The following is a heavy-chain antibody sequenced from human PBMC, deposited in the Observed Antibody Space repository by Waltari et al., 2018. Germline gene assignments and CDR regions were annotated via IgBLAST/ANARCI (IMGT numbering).Heavy chain of an antibody. Sequence: QVQLVQSGAEVKKPGASVKVSCKASGYTFKNYGISWVRQAPGQGLEWMGWISTYKGDRNYAQGLQGRVTMTTDTSTTTAYMELRSLRSDDTAVYYCARIRGSRLLTTVTTDGFDVWGQGTMVTVSS. V-gene: IGHV1-18*01. J-gene: IGHJ3*01. D-gene: IGHD4-17*01. CDR3: ARIRGSRLLTTVTTDGFDV. CDR2: ISTYKGDR. CDR1: GYTFKNYG.